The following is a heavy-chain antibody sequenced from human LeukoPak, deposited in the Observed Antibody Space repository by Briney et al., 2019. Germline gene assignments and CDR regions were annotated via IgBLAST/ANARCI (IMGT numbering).Heavy chain of an antibody. V-gene: IGHV4-28*01. J-gene: IGHJ5*02. CDR2: IYYSGST. Sequence: PSDTLSLTCAVSGYSISSSNWWGWLRQPPGKGLEWIGYIYYSGSTYYNPSLKSRVTMSVDTSKNQFSLKLSSVTAVDTAVYYCARSPAYYDSSGYYYSDNWFDPWGQGTLVTVSS. D-gene: IGHD3-22*01. CDR1: GYSISSSNW. CDR3: ARSPAYYDSSGYYYSDNWFDP.